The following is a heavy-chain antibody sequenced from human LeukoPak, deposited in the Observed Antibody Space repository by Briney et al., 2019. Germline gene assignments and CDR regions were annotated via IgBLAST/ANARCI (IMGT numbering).Heavy chain of an antibody. D-gene: IGHD3-10*01. J-gene: IGHJ4*02. CDR1: GGSISSGDYY. Sequence: SETLSLTCTVSGGSISSGDYYWSWIRQPPGKGLEWIGYIYYSGSTYYNPSLKSRVTISVDTSKNQFSLKLSSVTAADTAVYYCARHVHGWFGEPGGHDYWGQGTLVTVSS. V-gene: IGHV4-30-4*01. CDR3: ARHVHGWFGEPGGHDY. CDR2: IYYSGST.